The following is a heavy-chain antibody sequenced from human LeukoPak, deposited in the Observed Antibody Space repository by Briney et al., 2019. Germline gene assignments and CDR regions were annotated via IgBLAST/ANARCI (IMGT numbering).Heavy chain of an antibody. CDR1: GFTFSSYA. D-gene: IGHD4-17*01. J-gene: IGHJ3*02. CDR3: AKGGWDYGDYVDAFDI. CDR2: ISGSGGST. Sequence: GGSLRLSCAASGFTFSSYAMSWVRQAPGKGLEWVSAISGSGGSTYYADSVKGRFTISRDNSKNTLYLQMNSPRAEDTAVYYCAKGGWDYGDYVDAFDIWGQGTMVTVSS. V-gene: IGHV3-23*01.